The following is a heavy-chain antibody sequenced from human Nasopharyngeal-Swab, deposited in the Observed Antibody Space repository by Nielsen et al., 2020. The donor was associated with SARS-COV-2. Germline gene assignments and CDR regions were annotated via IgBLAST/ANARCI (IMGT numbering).Heavy chain of an antibody. CDR3: ARDVVVVDY. J-gene: IGHJ4*02. CDR2: ISYDGSNK. Sequence: GESLKISCAASGFTFSSYAMHWVRQAPGRGLEWVAVISYDGSNKYYADSVKGRFTISRDNAKNSLYLQMNSLRAEDTAVYYCARDVVVVDYWGQGTLVTVSS. CDR1: GFTFSSYA. D-gene: IGHD3-22*01. V-gene: IGHV3-30-3*01.